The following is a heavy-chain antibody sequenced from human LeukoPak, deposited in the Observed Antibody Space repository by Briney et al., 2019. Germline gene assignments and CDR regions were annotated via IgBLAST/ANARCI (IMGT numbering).Heavy chain of an antibody. CDR3: ARGHYGLDI. Sequence: PGGSLRLSCVASGFTVSQHWTTWVRQAPGKGLEWVAHINADGSERDSVDSGTGRFTISKDNAKSSVYLQLSSLRAEDTARYYCARGHYGLDIWGQGTMVTVSS. D-gene: IGHD4-17*01. V-gene: IGHV3-7*01. J-gene: IGHJ3*02. CDR1: GFTVSQHW. CDR2: INADGSER.